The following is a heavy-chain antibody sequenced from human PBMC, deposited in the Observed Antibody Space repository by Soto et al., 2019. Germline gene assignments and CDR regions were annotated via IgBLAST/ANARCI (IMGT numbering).Heavy chain of an antibody. D-gene: IGHD3-22*01. V-gene: IGHV3-64*01. J-gene: IGHJ4*02. CDR1: GFTFSSYA. Sequence: GGSLRLSCAASGFTFSSYAMHWVRQAPGKGLEYVSAISSNGGSTYYAKTVKGRFTISRDNSKKTLYLQMGSLKAEDMAVYYCARDLFVGYHDSSGPSGYWGQGT. CDR2: ISSNGGST. CDR3: ARDLFVGYHDSSGPSGY.